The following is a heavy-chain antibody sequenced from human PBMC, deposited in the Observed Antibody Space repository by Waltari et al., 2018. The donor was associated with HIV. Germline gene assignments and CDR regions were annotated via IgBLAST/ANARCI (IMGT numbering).Heavy chain of an antibody. Sequence: QVQLQESGPGLVKPSGTLSLTCAVSGDSVSSSTWWNWVRQPPGKGLEWIGEIYHSGGTNYNPSLKSRVTISVDKSKNQFSLNMSSMTAADTAVYYCARGGGIVVKMYADDAFDIWGQGTMVTVSS. D-gene: IGHD2-2*01. J-gene: IGHJ3*02. CDR1: GDSVSSSTW. CDR2: IYHSGGT. CDR3: ARGGGIVVKMYADDAFDI. V-gene: IGHV4-4*02.